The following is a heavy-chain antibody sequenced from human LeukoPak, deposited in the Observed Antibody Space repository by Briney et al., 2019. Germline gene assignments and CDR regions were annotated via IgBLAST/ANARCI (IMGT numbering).Heavy chain of an antibody. J-gene: IGHJ4*02. CDR2: IKQDGSEK. V-gene: IGHV3-7*04. CDR3: VGGYGWLPDY. D-gene: IGHD6-19*01. CDR1: GITLSELW. Sequence: PGGSLRLSCAGYGITLSELWMNWVRQAPGKGLEWVANIKQDGSEKKYVDSVKGRFTITTDNTNNSIYLQMNSLRVDDTAVYYCVGGYGWLPDYWGQGALVTVSS.